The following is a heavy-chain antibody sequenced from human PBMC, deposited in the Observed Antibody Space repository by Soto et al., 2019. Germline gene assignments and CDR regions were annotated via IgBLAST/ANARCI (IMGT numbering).Heavy chain of an antibody. CDR3: ARAPLRQLVRGSPFDY. Sequence: SETLSLTCTVSGGSISSGGYYWSWIRQHPGKGLEWIGYIYYSGSTYYNPSLKSRVTISVDTSKNQFSLKLSSVTAADTAVYYCARAPLRQLVRGSPFDYWGQGTLVTVS. J-gene: IGHJ4*02. CDR1: GGSISSGGYY. CDR2: IYYSGST. V-gene: IGHV4-31*03. D-gene: IGHD6-6*01.